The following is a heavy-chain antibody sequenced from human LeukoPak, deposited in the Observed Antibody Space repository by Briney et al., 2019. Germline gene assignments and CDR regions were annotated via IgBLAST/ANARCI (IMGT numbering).Heavy chain of an antibody. Sequence: PGGSLRLSCAASGFTSSSYAMSWVRQAPGKGLEWVSAISGSGGSTYYADSVKGRFTISRDNSKNTLYLQMNSLRAEDTAVYYCAKDLWYCSSTSCRHPFDYWGQGTLVTVSS. CDR3: AKDLWYCSSTSCRHPFDY. D-gene: IGHD2-2*01. V-gene: IGHV3-23*01. CDR2: ISGSGGST. J-gene: IGHJ4*02. CDR1: GFTSSSYA.